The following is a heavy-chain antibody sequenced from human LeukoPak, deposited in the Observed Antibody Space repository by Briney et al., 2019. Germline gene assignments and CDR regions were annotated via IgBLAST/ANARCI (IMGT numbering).Heavy chain of an antibody. CDR2: IYYSGST. CDR1: GGSISSSNW. D-gene: IGHD3-3*01. J-gene: IGHJ4*02. V-gene: IGHV4-4*02. Sequence: SETLSLTCAVSGGSISSSNWWSWVRQPPGKGLEWIGYIYYSGSTNYNPSLKSRVTISVDTSKNQFSLKLSSVTAADTAVYYCARGPNGGYDFWSGYRIGFDYWGQGTLVTVSS. CDR3: ARGPNGGYDFWSGYRIGFDY.